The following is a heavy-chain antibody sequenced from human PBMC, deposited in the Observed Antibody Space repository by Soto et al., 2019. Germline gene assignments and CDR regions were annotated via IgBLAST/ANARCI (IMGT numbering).Heavy chain of an antibody. CDR2: IKSKTDGGTT. Sequence: GGSLRLSCAASGFTFSNAWMSWVRQAPGKGLEWVGRIKSKTDGGTTDYAAPVKGRFTISRDDSKNTLYLQMNSLKTEDTAVYYCTTNPPRQHNYYYYYGMDVWGQGTTVTVSS. D-gene: IGHD1-20*01. CDR1: GFTFSNAW. V-gene: IGHV3-15*01. J-gene: IGHJ6*02. CDR3: TTNPPRQHNYYYYYGMDV.